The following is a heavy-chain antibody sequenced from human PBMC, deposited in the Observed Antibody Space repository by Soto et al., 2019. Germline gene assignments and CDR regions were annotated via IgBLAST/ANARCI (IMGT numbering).Heavy chain of an antibody. D-gene: IGHD1-7*01. J-gene: IGHJ5*02. Sequence: PSETLSLTCSVSGGSVSSSSYYWGWIRQPPGKGLEWIGNIYYSGSTYYNPSLKSRVTISVDTSKNQFSLKLSSVTAADTAVYYCASHQDHKLTWFDPWGQGTLVTVSS. CDR1: GGSVSSSSYY. CDR2: IYYSGST. CDR3: ASHQDHKLTWFDP. V-gene: IGHV4-39*01.